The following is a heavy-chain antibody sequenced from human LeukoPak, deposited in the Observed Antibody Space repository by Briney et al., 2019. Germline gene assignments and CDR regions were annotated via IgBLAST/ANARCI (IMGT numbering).Heavy chain of an antibody. CDR3: ATSGGFVLPNAITGNWYMDV. V-gene: IGHV3-21*01. D-gene: IGHD2-2*01. CDR2: ITSAGGYK. CDR1: GFTFSDYS. Sequence: GRSLGLSCGASGFTFSDYSMNWVRQAPGKGLAWVASITSAGGYKYYADSVKGRFTISRDNAQDSLFLQMNSLRAEDTAVYFCATSGGFVLPNAITGNWYMDVWGRGTSVTVSS. J-gene: IGHJ6*03.